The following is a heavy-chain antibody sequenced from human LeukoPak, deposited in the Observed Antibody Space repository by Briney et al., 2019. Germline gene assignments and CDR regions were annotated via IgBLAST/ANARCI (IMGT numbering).Heavy chain of an antibody. CDR3: ARGPVWYQLRNEGSGGYYYYYMDV. V-gene: IGHV1-2*02. Sequence: ASVKVSCKASGYTFTGYYMHWVRQAPGQGLEWMGWINPNSGGTNYAQKFQGRVTMTRDTSISTAYMELSRLRSDDTAVYYCARGPVWYQLRNEGSGGYYYYYMDVWGKGTTVTVSS. CDR2: INPNSGGT. J-gene: IGHJ6*03. CDR1: GYTFTGYY. D-gene: IGHD2-2*01.